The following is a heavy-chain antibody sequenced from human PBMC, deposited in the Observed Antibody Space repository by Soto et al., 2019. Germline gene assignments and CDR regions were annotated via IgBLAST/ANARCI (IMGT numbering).Heavy chain of an antibody. CDR3: ARDLTAADY. CDR1: GYTFTSYY. J-gene: IGHJ4*02. Sequence: QVQLMQSGAEVKKPGASVPISCKASGYTFTSYYIHWVRQAPRQGLEWMAIINPSGGSTNYAQKFQGRVTVTRDTSTSTVNMELSSLSSEDTAVYYCARDLTAADYWGQGTLVTVSS. D-gene: IGHD2-21*02. V-gene: IGHV1-46*01. CDR2: INPSGGST.